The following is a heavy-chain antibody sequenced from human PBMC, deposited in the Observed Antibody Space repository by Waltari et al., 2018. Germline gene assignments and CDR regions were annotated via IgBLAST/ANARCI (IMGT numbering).Heavy chain of an antibody. D-gene: IGHD3-10*01. Sequence: QVQLQESAPGLVKPSETLSLTCTGSGGSISSYYWSCIRPPPGTGRECIGYIYYSGSTNYNPARKSRVTISVDTSKNQFSLKLSSVTAADTAVYYCARLGSYLGRDYYYGMDVWGQGTTVTVSS. CDR2: IYYSGST. V-gene: IGHV4-59*01. CDR3: ARLGSYLGRDYYYGMDV. J-gene: IGHJ6*02. CDR1: GGSISSYY.